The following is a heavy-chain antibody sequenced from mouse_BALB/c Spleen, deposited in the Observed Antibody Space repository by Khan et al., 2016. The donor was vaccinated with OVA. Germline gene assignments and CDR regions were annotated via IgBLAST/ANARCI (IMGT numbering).Heavy chain of an antibody. CDR2: IYYSGTT. CDR3: ARDGNYFDY. CDR1: GYSITSGYS. Sequence: VQLQESGPDLVKPSQSLSLTCTVTGYSITSGYSWHWIRQFPGNKLEWMRYIYYSGTTNYNPSLKNQISMIRNTSKIQFFVQVNAETTEYTAACFCARDGNYFDYWGQGTTLTVSS. D-gene: IGHD1-1*01. J-gene: IGHJ2*01. V-gene: IGHV3-1*02.